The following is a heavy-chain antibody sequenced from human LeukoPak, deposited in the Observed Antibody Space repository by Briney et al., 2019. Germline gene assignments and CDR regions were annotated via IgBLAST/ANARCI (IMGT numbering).Heavy chain of an antibody. Sequence: PGGSLRLSCAASGFTFSSHWMSWVRQAPGKGPEWVANIKEDGSVKQYADSVKGRFTISRDNSKNTLYLQMNSLTADDTAVYYCARGWQQLGSWGRGTLVTVSS. V-gene: IGHV3-7*03. CDR2: IKEDGSVK. J-gene: IGHJ5*02. CDR1: GFTFSSHW. D-gene: IGHD1-1*01. CDR3: ARGWQQLGS.